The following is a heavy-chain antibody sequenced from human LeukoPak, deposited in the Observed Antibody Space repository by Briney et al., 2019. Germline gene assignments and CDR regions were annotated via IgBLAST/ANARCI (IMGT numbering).Heavy chain of an antibody. Sequence: GSLRLSCAASGFTFSSYEMNWVRQAPGKGLEWVSYISSSGSTIYYADSVKGRSTISRDNAKNSLYLQMNSLRAEDTAVYYCAELGITMIGGVWGKGTTVTISS. CDR3: AELGITMIGGV. CDR2: ISSSGSTI. CDR1: GFTFSSYE. D-gene: IGHD3-10*02. V-gene: IGHV3-48*03. J-gene: IGHJ6*04.